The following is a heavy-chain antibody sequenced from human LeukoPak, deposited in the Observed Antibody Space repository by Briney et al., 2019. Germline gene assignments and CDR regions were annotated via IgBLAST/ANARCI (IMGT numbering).Heavy chain of an antibody. V-gene: IGHV3-23*01. CDR2: ISGSGGST. CDR3: SKGFGELFLYYIDY. Sequence: PGGSLRLSCAASGFTFSSYFMSWLRQAPGKGLEWVSDISGSGGSTYYADSVKGRFTISRDNSKNSLYLQMNSLRAEATAVYYFSKGFGELFLYYIDYWGQGTLVTVSS. J-gene: IGHJ4*02. D-gene: IGHD3-10*01. CDR1: GFTFSSYF.